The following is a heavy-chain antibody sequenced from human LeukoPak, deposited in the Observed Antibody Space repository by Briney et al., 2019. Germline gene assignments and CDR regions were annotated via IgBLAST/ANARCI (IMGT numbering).Heavy chain of an antibody. V-gene: IGHV3-23*01. Sequence: GGSRRLSCAASGFTFSSYAMSWVRQAPGKGLEWVSAISGSGGSTYYADSVKGRFTISRDNSKNTLYLQMNSLRAEDTAVYYCAKDQQLEYCSSTSCTSPFDYWGQGTLVTVSS. D-gene: IGHD2-2*01. CDR1: GFTFSSYA. CDR2: ISGSGGST. J-gene: IGHJ4*02. CDR3: AKDQQLEYCSSTSCTSPFDY.